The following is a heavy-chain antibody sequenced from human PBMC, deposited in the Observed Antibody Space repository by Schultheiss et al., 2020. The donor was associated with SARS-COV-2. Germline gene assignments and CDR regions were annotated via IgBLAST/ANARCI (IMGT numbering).Heavy chain of an antibody. V-gene: IGHV3-15*01. Sequence: GESLKISCAASGFTFSSYAMSWVRQAPGKGLEWVGRIKSKTDGGTTDYAAPVKGRFTISRDDSKNTLYLQMNSLKTEDTAVYYCTHYGSGSVYWGQGTLVTVSS. CDR2: IKSKTDGGTT. D-gene: IGHD3-10*01. J-gene: IGHJ4*02. CDR1: GFTFSSYA. CDR3: THYGSGSVY.